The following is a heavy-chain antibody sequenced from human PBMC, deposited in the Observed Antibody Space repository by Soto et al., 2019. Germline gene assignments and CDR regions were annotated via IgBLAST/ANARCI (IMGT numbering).Heavy chain of an antibody. Sequence: ASVKVSCKASGYTFTTYTIHWVRQAPGQRLEWMGWINAGNGNTKYSQKFQGRVTITRDTSASTAYMEVSSLRFEDTAVYYCAGDRRELPKDYYFDSWGQGTLVTVSS. CDR3: AGDRRELPKDYYFDS. CDR1: GYTFTTYT. CDR2: INAGNGNT. D-gene: IGHD1-26*01. J-gene: IGHJ4*02. V-gene: IGHV1-3*01.